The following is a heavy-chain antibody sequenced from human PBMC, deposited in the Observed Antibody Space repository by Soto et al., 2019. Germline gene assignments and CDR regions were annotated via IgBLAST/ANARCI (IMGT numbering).Heavy chain of an antibody. CDR2: IDSSSTYV. CDR1: GFTFSSYS. J-gene: IGHJ4*02. Sequence: EVQLVESGGGLVKPGGSLRLSCAGSGFTFSSYSMNWVRQAPGKWLEWVTYIDSSSTYVYYADSVKGRITISRDNAKNSLYLQRNSLSAEDTVVYYGARVDRDYGGGGVPDFWGQGTLVTVSS. CDR3: ARVDRDYGGGGVPDF. D-gene: IGHD4-17*01. V-gene: IGHV3-21*01.